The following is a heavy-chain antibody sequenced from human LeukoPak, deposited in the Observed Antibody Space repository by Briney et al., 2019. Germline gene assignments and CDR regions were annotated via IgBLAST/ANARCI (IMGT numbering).Heavy chain of an antibody. D-gene: IGHD3-9*01. V-gene: IGHV4-31*03. CDR3: ARGNDILTGYNT. J-gene: IGHJ4*02. Sequence: SETLSLTCTVSGGSISSSSYYWGWIRQHPGKGLEWIGYIYYSGSTYYNPSLKSRVTISVDTSKNQFSLKLSSVTAADTAVYYCARGNDILTGYNTWGQGTLVTVSS. CDR1: GGSISSSSYY. CDR2: IYYSGST.